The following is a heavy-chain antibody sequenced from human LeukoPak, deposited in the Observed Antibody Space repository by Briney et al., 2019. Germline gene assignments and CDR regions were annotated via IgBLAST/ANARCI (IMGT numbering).Heavy chain of an antibody. CDR1: GYTFTSYA. J-gene: IGHJ4*02. Sequence: ASVKVSCKAAGYTFTSYAMHWVRQAPGQRLEWMGWINAGNGNTKYSQKFQGRVTITRDTAASTAYMELSSLRSEDTAVYYCARDQGLSGYDSHGFDYWGQGTLVTVSS. CDR2: INAGNGNT. D-gene: IGHD5-12*01. CDR3: ARDQGLSGYDSHGFDY. V-gene: IGHV1-3*01.